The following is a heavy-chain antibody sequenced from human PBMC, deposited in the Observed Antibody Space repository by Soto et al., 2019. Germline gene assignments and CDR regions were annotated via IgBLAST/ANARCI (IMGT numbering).Heavy chain of an antibody. CDR2: ISYDGSNK. CDR1: GFTFSSYG. Sequence: SCAASGFTFSSYGMHWVRQAPGKGLEWVAVISYDGSNKYYAXSVKGRFTISRDNSKNTLYLQMNSLRAEDTAVYYCAKGSTDFDYWGQGTLVTVSS. J-gene: IGHJ4*02. V-gene: IGHV3-30*18. D-gene: IGHD4-17*01. CDR3: AKGSTDFDY.